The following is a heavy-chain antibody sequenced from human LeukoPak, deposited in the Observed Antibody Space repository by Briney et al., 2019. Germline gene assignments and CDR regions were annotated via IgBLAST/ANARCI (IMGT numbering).Heavy chain of an antibody. V-gene: IGHV4-59*01. CDR1: GGSITGYY. J-gene: IGHJ4*02. Sequence: SETLSLTCTVSGGSITGYYWSWIRQPPGRGLEWIGYVHFSGTTSFNPSLKSRVTISVDTSKNQFSLRLSSVTAADTAVYYCARGKNLPDYWGQGTLVTVSS. CDR3: ARGKNLPDY. CDR2: VHFSGTT.